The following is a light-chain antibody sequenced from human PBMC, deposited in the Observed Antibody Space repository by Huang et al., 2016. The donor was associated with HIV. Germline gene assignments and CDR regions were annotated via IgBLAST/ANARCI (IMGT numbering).Light chain of an antibody. V-gene: IGKV3-11*01. Sequence: DIVLTQSPATLSLSPGLRATLSCRASQNINNYLVWYQQKPGQAPRLLIYDSFNRATGIPARFSGSGSGTDFTLTISTLEPEDFAVYYCQQRGAWPLTFGGGTKVEIK. CDR3: QQRGAWPLT. CDR1: QNINNY. J-gene: IGKJ4*01. CDR2: DSF.